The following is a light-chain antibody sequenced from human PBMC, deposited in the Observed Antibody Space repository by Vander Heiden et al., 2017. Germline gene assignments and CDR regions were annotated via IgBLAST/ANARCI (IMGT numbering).Light chain of an antibody. CDR1: SLRSYY. J-gene: IGLJ1*01. Sequence: SSELTQDPAVSVALGQTVRITCQGDSLRSYYGSWYQQKPGQAPRLVIYGQNNRPSGIPDRFSGSSSGNTASLIITGAQAEDEADYFCNSRDSSDNHLVFGTGTKVTVL. CDR2: GQN. V-gene: IGLV3-19*01. CDR3: NSRDSSDNHLV.